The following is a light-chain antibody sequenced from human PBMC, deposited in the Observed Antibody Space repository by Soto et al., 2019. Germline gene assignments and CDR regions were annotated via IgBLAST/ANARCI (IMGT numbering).Light chain of an antibody. CDR2: EVS. J-gene: IGLJ2*01. Sequence: QSALTQPPSVSGSPGQSVTISCTGTSSDVGSYNRVSWYQQPPGTAPTLMIYEVSNRPSGVPDRFSGSKSGNTASLTISGLQAEDEADYYCSSYTSSTKGVFGGGTKVTVL. CDR3: SSYTSSTKGV. V-gene: IGLV2-18*02. CDR1: SSDVGSYNR.